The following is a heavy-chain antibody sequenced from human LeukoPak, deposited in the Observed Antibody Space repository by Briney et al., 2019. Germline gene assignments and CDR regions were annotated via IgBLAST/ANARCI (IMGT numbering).Heavy chain of an antibody. CDR1: GFTFSNYW. CDR3: ARDPGPYDWVNQRVFDAFDF. V-gene: IGHV3-7*01. J-gene: IGHJ3*01. D-gene: IGHD3-16*01. CDR2: IKQDGSEK. Sequence: GGSLRLSCAASGFTFSNYWMNWVRQAPGKGLEWVANIKQDGSEKYYVDSVKGRFTISRDNAKNSLHLQMNSLRVEDTAVYYCARDPGPYDWVNQRVFDAFDFWGQGTMVTVSS.